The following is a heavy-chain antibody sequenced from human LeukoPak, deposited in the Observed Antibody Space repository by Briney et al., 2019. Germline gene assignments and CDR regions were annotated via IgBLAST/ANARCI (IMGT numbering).Heavy chain of an antibody. J-gene: IGHJ4*02. Sequence: GASVKVSCKASGYTFTDYYIHWVRQAPGQGLEWMGWINPNSGGTNSAQKFQGRVTMTRDTSTSTVYMELSSLRSEDTAVYYCAREGGGGIDIEPSFDYWGQGTLVTVSS. D-gene: IGHD2-15*01. CDR3: AREGGGGIDIEPSFDY. CDR2: INPNSGGT. CDR1: GYTFTDYY. V-gene: IGHV1-2*02.